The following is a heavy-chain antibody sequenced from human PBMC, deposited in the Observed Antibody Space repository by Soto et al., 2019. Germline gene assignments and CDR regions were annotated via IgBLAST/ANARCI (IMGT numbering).Heavy chain of an antibody. CDR3: TTEEVDYDSSGYYVGAFDI. V-gene: IGHV3-15*07. Sequence: GGSLRLSCAASGFTFSNAWMNWVRQAPGKGLEWVGRIKSKTDGGTTDYAAPEKCRFTISRDDSKNTLYLQMNSLKTEDTAVYYCTTEEVDYDSSGYYVGAFDIWGQGTMVTVSS. J-gene: IGHJ3*02. CDR1: GFTFSNAW. CDR2: IKSKTDGGTT. D-gene: IGHD3-22*01.